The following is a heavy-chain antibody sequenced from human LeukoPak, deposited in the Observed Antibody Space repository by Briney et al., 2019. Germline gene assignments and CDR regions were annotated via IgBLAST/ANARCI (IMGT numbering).Heavy chain of an antibody. CDR1: GFTFSNYA. Sequence: PEGSLGLSCAASGFTFSNYAMSWVRQAPGKGLEWVSSITGSGGSTYYADSVKGRFTISRDNSKNTLYLQMSSLRAEDTAVYYCAKDKGDFWSGHHYWGQGTLVTVSS. CDR3: AKDKGDFWSGHHY. V-gene: IGHV3-23*01. J-gene: IGHJ4*02. D-gene: IGHD3-3*01. CDR2: ITGSGGST.